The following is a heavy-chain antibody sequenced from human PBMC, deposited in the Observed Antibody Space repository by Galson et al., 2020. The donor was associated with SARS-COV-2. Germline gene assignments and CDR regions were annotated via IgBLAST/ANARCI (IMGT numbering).Heavy chain of an antibody. V-gene: IGHV3-23*01. CDR1: GLTFSRYA. J-gene: IGHJ4*02. Sequence: GGSLRLSGATSGLTFSRYALSWVRQAPGKGLEWVATIGGSGVNTYYTESVKGRFTISRDSSTNTVSLQMNSLRGDDTGIYYCAKDQGNDYGDHLHFWGQGTLVTVSS. CDR3: AKDQGNDYGDHLHF. D-gene: IGHD4-17*01. CDR2: IGGSGVNT.